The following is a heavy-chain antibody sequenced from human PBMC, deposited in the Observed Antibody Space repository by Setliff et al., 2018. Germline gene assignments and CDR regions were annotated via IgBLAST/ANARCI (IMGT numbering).Heavy chain of an antibody. Sequence: SETLSLTCAVSGYSISSGYHWAWIRQAPGKGLEWIGHIFYSDTAKYNPSLESRAAISVDSSKNQFSLKLRSVTAADTAVYYCARDRSTVIRGVTSFFYYYMDVWGGGTTVTVSS. J-gene: IGHJ6*03. D-gene: IGHD3-10*01. V-gene: IGHV4-61*01. CDR2: IFYSDTA. CDR3: ARDRSTVIRGVTSFFYYYMDV. CDR1: GYSISSGYH.